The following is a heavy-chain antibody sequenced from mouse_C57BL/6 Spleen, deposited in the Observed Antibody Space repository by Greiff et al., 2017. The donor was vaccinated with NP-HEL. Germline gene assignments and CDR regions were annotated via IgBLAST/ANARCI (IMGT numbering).Heavy chain of an antibody. CDR2: IYPGSGST. CDR3: ASIYYGSSPTLDY. D-gene: IGHD1-1*01. V-gene: IGHV1-55*01. J-gene: IGHJ2*01. Sequence: VQLQQPGAELVKPGASVKMSCKASVYTFTSYWITWVKQRPGQGLEWIGDIYPGSGSTNYNEKFKSKATLTVDTSSSTAYMQLSSLTSEDSAVYYCASIYYGSSPTLDYWGQGTTLTVSS. CDR1: VYTFTSYW.